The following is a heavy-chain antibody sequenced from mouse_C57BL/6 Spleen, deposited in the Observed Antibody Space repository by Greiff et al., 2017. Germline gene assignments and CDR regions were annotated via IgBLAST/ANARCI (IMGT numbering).Heavy chain of an antibody. J-gene: IGHJ4*01. Sequence: VQLKQPGAELVMPGASVKLSCKASGYTFTSYWMHWVKQRPGQGLEWIGEIDPSDSYTNYNQKFKGKSTLTVDKSSSTAYMQLSSLTSEDSAVYYCASPTVGDAMDYWGQGTSVTVSS. CDR1: GYTFTSYW. D-gene: IGHD1-1*01. CDR3: ASPTVGDAMDY. CDR2: IDPSDSYT. V-gene: IGHV1-69*01.